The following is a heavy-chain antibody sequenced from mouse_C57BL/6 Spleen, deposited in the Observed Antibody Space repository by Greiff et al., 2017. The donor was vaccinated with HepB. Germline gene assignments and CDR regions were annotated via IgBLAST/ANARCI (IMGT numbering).Heavy chain of an antibody. CDR1: GYTFTDYY. CDR2: INPNNGGT. J-gene: IGHJ2*01. Sequence: EVQLQQSGPELVKPGASVKISCKASGYTFTDYYMNWVKQSHGKSLEWIGDINPNNGGTSYNQKFKGKATLTVDKSSSTAYMELRSLTSEDSAVYYCARGAQASPLFDYGGQGTTLTVSS. CDR3: ARGAQASPLFDY. V-gene: IGHV1-26*01.